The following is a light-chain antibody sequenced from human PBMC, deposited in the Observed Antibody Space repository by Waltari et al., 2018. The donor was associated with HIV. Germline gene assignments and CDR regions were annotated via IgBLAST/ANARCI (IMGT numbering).Light chain of an antibody. CDR1: SSDVGGYNY. J-gene: IGLJ3*02. Sequence: QSALTPPRSVSGSPGQSVTISCTGTSSDVGGYNYASWYQQHPGKAPKLMIYDVSKRPSGVPDRFSGSKAGNTASLTISGLQAEDEADYYCCSYAGSYTLVFGGGTKLTVL. V-gene: IGLV2-11*01. CDR2: DVS. CDR3: CSYAGSYTLV.